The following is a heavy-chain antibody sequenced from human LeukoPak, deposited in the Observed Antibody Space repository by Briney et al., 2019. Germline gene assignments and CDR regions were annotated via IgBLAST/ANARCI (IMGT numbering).Heavy chain of an antibody. CDR1: GFTFSSYW. CDR2: ISSSSSTI. CDR3: AREVVPPAFDI. V-gene: IGHV3-48*01. D-gene: IGHD2-2*01. Sequence: TGGSLRLSCAASGFTFSSYWMSWVRQAPGKGLEWVSYISSSSSTIYYADSVKGRFTISRDNAKNSLYLQMNSLRAEDTAVYYCAREVVPPAFDIWGQGTMVTVSS. J-gene: IGHJ3*02.